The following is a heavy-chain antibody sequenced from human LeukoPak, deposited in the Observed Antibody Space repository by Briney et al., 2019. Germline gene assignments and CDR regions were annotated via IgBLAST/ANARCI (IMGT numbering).Heavy chain of an antibody. Sequence: PGGSLRLSCAASGFTVSSNFMSWVRQAPGKGLKWVSVIYIGGSTYYADSVKGRFTISRDNSKNTLYLQMNSLRAEDTAVYYCASRLVIPYYYYYGMDVWGQGTTVTVSS. CDR3: ASRLVIPYYYYYGMDV. J-gene: IGHJ6*02. CDR1: GFTVSSNF. V-gene: IGHV3-53*01. CDR2: IYIGGST. D-gene: IGHD3-9*01.